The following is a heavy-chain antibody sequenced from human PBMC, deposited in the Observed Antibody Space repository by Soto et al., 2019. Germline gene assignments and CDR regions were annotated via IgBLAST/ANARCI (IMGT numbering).Heavy chain of an antibody. CDR3: ARGYYGSGSYGLNPDYGMEV. J-gene: IGHJ6*02. Sequence: ASVKVSCKASGYTFTSYAMHWVRQAPGQRLEWMGWINAGNGNTRYSQKFQGRVTITRDTSASTAYMELSSLRSEDTAVYYCARGYYGSGSYGLNPDYGMEVWGQGTTVTAP. CDR2: INAGNGNT. D-gene: IGHD3-10*01. V-gene: IGHV1-3*01. CDR1: GYTFTSYA.